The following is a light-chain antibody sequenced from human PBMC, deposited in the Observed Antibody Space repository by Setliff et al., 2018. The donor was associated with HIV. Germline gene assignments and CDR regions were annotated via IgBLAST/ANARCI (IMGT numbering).Light chain of an antibody. CDR1: NSDVGGYDY. V-gene: IGLV2-11*01. J-gene: IGLJ2*01. CDR3: SSYTGTYSFL. CDR2: DVS. Sequence: QSVLTQPRSVSGSPGQSVTISCTGTNSDVGGYDYVSWYQQHPGKAPRLIIYDVSKRPSGVPDRFSGSTSANTASLTISGLQPEDEADYYCSSYTGTYSFLFGGGTKVTV.